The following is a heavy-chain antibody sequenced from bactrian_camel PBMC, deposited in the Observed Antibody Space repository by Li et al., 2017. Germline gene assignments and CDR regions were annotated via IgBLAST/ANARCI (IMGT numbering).Heavy chain of an antibody. CDR2: IVSQGPST. J-gene: IGHJ4*01. D-gene: IGHD1*01. V-gene: IGHV3S33*01. Sequence: HVQLVESGGGSVQAGGSLRLSCKSNVYTSGFWCMSWFRHGPGQEGVAYIVSQGPSTYADAVKGRFSISKDNDKKILYLQMDSLRPEDSAMYYCAADYRRGWSCSVGRREFNNWGQGTQVTVS. CDR3: AADYRRGWSCSVGRREFNN. CDR1: VYTSGFWC.